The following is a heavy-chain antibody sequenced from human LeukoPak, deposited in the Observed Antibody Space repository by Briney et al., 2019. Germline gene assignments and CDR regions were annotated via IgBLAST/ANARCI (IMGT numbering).Heavy chain of an antibody. CDR2: IKGDGSEE. D-gene: IGHD2-2*01. Sequence: PGGSLRLSCVASKLTFSSCWMTWVRQAPGKGLEWVASIKGDGSEEYYVDSVKGRFTISRDNAKNSLYLQMDSLRAEDTAVYYCARDPYTSFFGAFDIWGQGTMVTVSS. CDR3: ARDPYTSFFGAFDI. J-gene: IGHJ3*02. V-gene: IGHV3-7*04. CDR1: KLTFSSCW.